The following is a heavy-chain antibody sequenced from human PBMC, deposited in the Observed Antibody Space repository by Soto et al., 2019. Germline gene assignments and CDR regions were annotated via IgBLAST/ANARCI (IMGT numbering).Heavy chain of an antibody. V-gene: IGHV4-59*01. CDR2: IYYSGST. D-gene: IGHD6-6*01. J-gene: IGHJ5*02. CDR3: ARSYSSYVFVWFDP. Sequence: XXTLSLPFTVSGGSIRSYYWRWIRQPPGKGLEWIGYIYYSGSTNYNPSLKSRVTISVDTSKNQFSLKLSSVKAADTAVYYCARSYSSYVFVWFDPWGQGTLVTVSS. CDR1: GGSIRSYY.